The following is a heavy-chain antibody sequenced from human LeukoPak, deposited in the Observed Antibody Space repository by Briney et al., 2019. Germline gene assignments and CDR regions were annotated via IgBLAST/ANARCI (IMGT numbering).Heavy chain of an antibody. Sequence: SETLSLTCAVYGGSFSGYYWSWIRQPPGKGLKWIGNIYYSGYTTYSPSLRSRVTISVDTSKNQFSLKLSSVTAADAAVYYCARETSQKGAHYMDVWGKGTTITISS. CDR3: ARETSQKGAHYMDV. J-gene: IGHJ6*03. V-gene: IGHV4-59*01. CDR2: IYYSGYT. CDR1: GGSFSGYY. D-gene: IGHD3-16*01.